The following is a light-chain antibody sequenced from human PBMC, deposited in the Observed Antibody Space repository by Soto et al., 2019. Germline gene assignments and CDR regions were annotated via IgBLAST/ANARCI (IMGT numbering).Light chain of an antibody. Sequence: QLVLTQSPSASAYLGASVKLTCTLTSGHSSYAIAWYQQQPEKGPRYLMNLSSDGSHRKGDGIPDRFSGSSSGAERYLTISRLQSEDEADYYCQTWGTGTVVFGGGTKLTVL. CDR1: SGHSSYA. CDR2: LSSDGSH. V-gene: IGLV4-69*01. CDR3: QTWGTGTVV. J-gene: IGLJ2*01.